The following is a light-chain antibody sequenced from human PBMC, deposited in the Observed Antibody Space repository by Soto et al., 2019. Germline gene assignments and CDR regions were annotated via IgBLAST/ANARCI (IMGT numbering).Light chain of an antibody. CDR1: QSVSSNS. V-gene: IGKV3-20*01. J-gene: IGKJ1*01. CDR2: GVS. CDR3: LHYGTSSWT. Sequence: IVLTQAQGTLSLSPGERATLSCRASQSVSSNSLAWYQQQSGQAPRLLIYGVSSRATGIPDRFSGSGAGTDFTLTISRLEPEDFAVFYCLHYGTSSWTFGQGNKVEIK.